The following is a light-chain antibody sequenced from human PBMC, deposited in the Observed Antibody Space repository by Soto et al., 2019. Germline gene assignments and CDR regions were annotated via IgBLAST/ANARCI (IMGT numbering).Light chain of an antibody. CDR1: NIGSKT. CDR2: DDT. Sequence: SYELIQPPSVSVAPGQTARVTCGGNNIGSKTVHWYQHKPGQAPVLVVYDDTDRPSGIPERFSGSNSENTATLTISRVEAGDEADYYCQVWDSSSDHPHVVFGGGTQLTVL. CDR3: QVWDSSSDHPHVV. V-gene: IGLV3-21*02. J-gene: IGLJ2*01.